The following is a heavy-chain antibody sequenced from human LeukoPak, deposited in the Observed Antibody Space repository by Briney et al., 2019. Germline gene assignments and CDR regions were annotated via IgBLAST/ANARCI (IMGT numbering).Heavy chain of an antibody. Sequence: SETLSLTCTVSGGSISSHYWSWIRQPQGKGLEWIGYIYYSGSTNYNPSLKSRVTISVDTSKNQFSLKLSSVTAADTAVYYCARAEGTPYYYYYMDVWGKGTTVTVSS. D-gene: IGHD1-7*01. CDR2: IYYSGST. CDR1: GGSISSHY. V-gene: IGHV4-59*11. CDR3: ARAEGTPYYYYYMDV. J-gene: IGHJ6*03.